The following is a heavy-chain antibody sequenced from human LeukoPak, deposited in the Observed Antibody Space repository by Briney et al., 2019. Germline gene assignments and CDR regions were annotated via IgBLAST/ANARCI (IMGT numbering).Heavy chain of an antibody. V-gene: IGHV3-21*01. CDR1: GFTFSSYS. D-gene: IGHD3-3*01. Sequence: GGSLRLSCAASGFTFSSYSMNWVRQAPGKGLEWVSSISSSSSYIYYADSVKGRFTISRDNAKNSLYLQMNSLRAEDTAVYYCARGSRFGVVGRDAFDIWGQGTMVTVSS. CDR3: ARGSRFGVVGRDAFDI. CDR2: ISSSSSYI. J-gene: IGHJ3*02.